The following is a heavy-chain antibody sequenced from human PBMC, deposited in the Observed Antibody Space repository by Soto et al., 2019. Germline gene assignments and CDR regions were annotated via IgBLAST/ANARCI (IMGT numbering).Heavy chain of an antibody. J-gene: IGHJ4*02. CDR2: IFSSGST. V-gene: IGHV4-4*07. Sequence: SETLSLTCTVSGGSINTFYWSWVRQPAGKGLEWIGRIFSSGSTSFNPSLESRVSMSVDTSKNHFSLNLSSVTAADMAVYYCAREGSYSAYNFAHGIQLWSFDFWGQGALVTVSS. D-gene: IGHD5-12*01. CDR3: AREGSYSAYNFAHGIQLWSFDF. CDR1: GGSINTFY.